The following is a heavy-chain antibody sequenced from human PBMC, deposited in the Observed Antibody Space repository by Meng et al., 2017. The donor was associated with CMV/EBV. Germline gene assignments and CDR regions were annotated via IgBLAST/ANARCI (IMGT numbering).Heavy chain of an antibody. D-gene: IGHD3-3*01. J-gene: IGHJ5*02. Sequence: ASVKVSCKASGYTFTSYSISWVRQAPGQGLEWMGWISAYNGNTNYAQKLQGRVTMTTDTSKSTAYMELRSLRSDDTAVYYCARDCFVLRFLEWFDPDWFDPWGQGTLVTVSS. CDR2: ISAYNGNT. CDR1: GYTFTSYS. CDR3: ARDCFVLRFLEWFDPDWFDP. V-gene: IGHV1-18*04.